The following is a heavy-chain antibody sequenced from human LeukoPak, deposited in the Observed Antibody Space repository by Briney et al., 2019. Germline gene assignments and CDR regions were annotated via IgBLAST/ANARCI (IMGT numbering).Heavy chain of an antibody. V-gene: IGHV4-59*01. D-gene: IGHD6-13*01. J-gene: IGHJ4*02. CDR2: IYYSGGT. CDR3: ARDLGGSSWYFDY. Sequence: SETLSLTCTVSGGSISSYYWSWIRQPPGKGLEWIGYIYYSGGTNYNPSLKSRVTISVDTSKNQFSLKLSSVAAADTAVYYCARDLGGSSWYFDYWGQGTLVTVSS. CDR1: GGSISSYY.